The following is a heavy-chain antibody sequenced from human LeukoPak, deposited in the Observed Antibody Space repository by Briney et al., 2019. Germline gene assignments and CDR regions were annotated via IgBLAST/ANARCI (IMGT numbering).Heavy chain of an antibody. J-gene: IGHJ4*02. D-gene: IGHD3-22*01. CDR3: ARDPFLYDSSGYYYDTFDY. CDR1: FTFSSYA. Sequence: GGSLRLSCAFTFSSYAMSWVRQAPGKGLEWVSVIYSGGSTYYADSVKGRFTISRDNSKNTLYLQMNSLRAEDTAVYCCARDPFLYDSSGYYYDTFDYWGQGTLVTVSS. V-gene: IGHV3-53*01. CDR2: IYSGGST.